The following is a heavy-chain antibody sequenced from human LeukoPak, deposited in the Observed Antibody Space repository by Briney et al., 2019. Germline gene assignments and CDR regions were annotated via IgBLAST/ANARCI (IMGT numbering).Heavy chain of an antibody. CDR2: IWYDGSNK. J-gene: IGHJ4*02. CDR1: AFTFSSYG. CDR3: ARDQGRDSSGWYVY. V-gene: IGHV3-33*01. Sequence: GRSLRLSCAASAFTFSSYGMHWVRQAPGKGLEWVAVIWYDGSNKYYADSVKGRFTISRDNSKNTLYLQMNSLRAEDTAVYYCARDQGRDSSGWYVYWGQGTLVTVSS. D-gene: IGHD6-19*01.